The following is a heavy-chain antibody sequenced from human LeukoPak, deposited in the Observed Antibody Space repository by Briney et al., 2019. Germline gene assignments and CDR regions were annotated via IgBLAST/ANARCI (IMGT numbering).Heavy chain of an antibody. V-gene: IGHV3-66*01. CDR1: GFTVSSNY. Sequence: GGSLRLSCAASGFTVSSNYMSWVRQAPGKGLEWVSVIYSGGSTYYTDSVKGRFTISRDNSKNTLYLQMNSLRAEDTAVYYCARLYFTQQLDTGGGYWGQGTLVTVSS. CDR2: IYSGGST. D-gene: IGHD6-13*01. J-gene: IGHJ4*02. CDR3: ARLYFTQQLDTGGGY.